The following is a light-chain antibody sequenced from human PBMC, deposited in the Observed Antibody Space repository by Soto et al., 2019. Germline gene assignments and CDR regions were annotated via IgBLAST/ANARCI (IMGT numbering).Light chain of an antibody. V-gene: IGKV1-39*01. Sequence: DIQMTQSPSSLSASVGDRVTITCRASQSVSSYLNWYQHKPGKAPKLLIYDASSLQRGVPSRFSGSGSGTEFTLTISSLQPEDFATYYCQQSYSTPFTFGPGTKVDIK. CDR2: DAS. J-gene: IGKJ3*01. CDR3: QQSYSTPFT. CDR1: QSVSSY.